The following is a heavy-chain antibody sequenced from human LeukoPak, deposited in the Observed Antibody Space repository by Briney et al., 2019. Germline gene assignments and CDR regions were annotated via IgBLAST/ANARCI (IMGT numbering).Heavy chain of an antibody. CDR2: INPNSGGT. D-gene: IGHD2-21*02. Sequence: ASVTVSCMASGYTFTGYYMHWVRQAPGQGLEWMGWINPNSGGTNYAQKFQGRVTMTRDTSISTAYMELSRLRSDDTAVYYCARSSAYCGGDCFLDVWGQGTTVTVSS. J-gene: IGHJ6*02. CDR1: GYTFTGYY. CDR3: ARSSAYCGGDCFLDV. V-gene: IGHV1-2*02.